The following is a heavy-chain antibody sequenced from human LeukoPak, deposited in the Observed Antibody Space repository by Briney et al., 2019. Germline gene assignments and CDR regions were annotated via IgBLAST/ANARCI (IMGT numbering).Heavy chain of an antibody. CDR2: ICGSSSYI. J-gene: IGHJ4*02. D-gene: IGHD3-3*01. CDR3: AAGSGYYLRYFDY. CDR1: GFTFSSYS. V-gene: IGHV3-21*01. Sequence: GGSLRLSCAASGFTFSSYSMNWVRQAPGKGLEWVSFICGSSSYIYYGDSVKGRFTISRDNAKNSLYLQMNRLRAEDTAVYYCAAGSGYYLRYFDYWGQGTLVTVSS.